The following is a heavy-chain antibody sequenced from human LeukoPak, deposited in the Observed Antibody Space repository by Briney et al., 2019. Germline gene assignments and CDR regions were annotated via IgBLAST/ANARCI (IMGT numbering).Heavy chain of an antibody. CDR2: ISSSGST. CDR1: GDSISSGDYY. V-gene: IGHV4-61*02. CDR3: ATLPGSSYSRVDY. Sequence: SETLSLTCTVSGDSISSGDYYWSWIRQPAGKGLEWIGRISSSGSTNYNPSLKSRVTISVDTSKNQFSLKLSSVTAADTAVYYCATLPGSSYSRVDYWGQGTLVTVSS. D-gene: IGHD1-26*01. J-gene: IGHJ4*02.